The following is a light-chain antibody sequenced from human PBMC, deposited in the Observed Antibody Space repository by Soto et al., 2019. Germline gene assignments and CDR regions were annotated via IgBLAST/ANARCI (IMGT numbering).Light chain of an antibody. J-gene: IGLJ3*02. CDR2: EVT. V-gene: IGLV2-14*01. Sequence: QSVLTQPASVSGSAGQSIAISCTGSSSDVGIYNYVSWYQQHPGKVPKLIIYEVTSRPSGVSIRFSGSKSGNTASLTISGLQPEDEADYYCCSYAGGRTFVVFGGGTQLTVL. CDR1: SSDVGIYNY. CDR3: CSYAGGRTFVV.